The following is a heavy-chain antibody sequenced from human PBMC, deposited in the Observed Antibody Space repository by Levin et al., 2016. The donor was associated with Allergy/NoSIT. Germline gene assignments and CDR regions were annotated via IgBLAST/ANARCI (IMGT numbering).Heavy chain of an antibody. CDR3: ARAVTYGNSGYVGYYFDY. CDR2: ISSSSSYI. CDR1: GFTFSSYS. J-gene: IGHJ4*02. Sequence: GESLKISCAASGFTFSSYSMNWVRQAPGKGLEWVSSISSSSSYIYYADSVKGRFTISRDNAKNSLYLQMNSLRAEDTAVYYCARAVTYGNSGYVGYYFDYWGQGTLVTVSS. D-gene: IGHD5-12*01. V-gene: IGHV3-21*01.